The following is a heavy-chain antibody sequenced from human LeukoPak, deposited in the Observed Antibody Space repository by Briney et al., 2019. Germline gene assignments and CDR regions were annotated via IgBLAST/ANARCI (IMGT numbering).Heavy chain of an antibody. J-gene: IGHJ4*02. CDR2: INNDGSAT. V-gene: IGHV3-74*01. D-gene: IGHD5-12*01. Sequence: GGSPRLSCAASGFTFRSSWMHWVRQGPGKGLVWVSRINNDGSATTYADSVKGRFTISRDTAKNTVFPQMNSLRAEDTAVYYCARDVGYSAYDWGQGTLVTVSS. CDR1: GFTFRSSW. CDR3: ARDVGYSAYD.